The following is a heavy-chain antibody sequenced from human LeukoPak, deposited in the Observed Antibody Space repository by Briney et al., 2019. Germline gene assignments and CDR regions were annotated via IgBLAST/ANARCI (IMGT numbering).Heavy chain of an antibody. J-gene: IGHJ4*02. CDR1: GFTFSSYA. V-gene: IGHV3-30*01. CDR2: ISYDGSNK. Sequence: GRSLSLSCAASGFTFSSYAMHWVRQAPGKGLEWVAVISYDGSNKYYADSVKGRFTISRDNSKNTLYLQMNSLRAEDTAVYYCARTPVGGPFDYWGQGTLVTVSS. CDR3: ARTPVGGPFDY. D-gene: IGHD1-26*01.